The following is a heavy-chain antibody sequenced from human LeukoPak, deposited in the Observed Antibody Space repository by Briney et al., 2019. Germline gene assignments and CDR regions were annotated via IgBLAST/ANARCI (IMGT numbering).Heavy chain of an antibody. CDR1: GFTFSSYA. CDR2: ISGSGGST. Sequence: GGSLRLSCAASGFTFSSYAMSWVRQAPGKGLEWVSAISGSGGSTYYADSVKGRFTISRDNSKNTLYLQMNSLRAEDTAVYYCAKDLRRYPDWGAVAGTEGFMYWGQGTLVTVSS. V-gene: IGHV3-23*01. D-gene: IGHD6-19*01. J-gene: IGHJ4*02. CDR3: AKDLRRYPDWGAVAGTEGFMY.